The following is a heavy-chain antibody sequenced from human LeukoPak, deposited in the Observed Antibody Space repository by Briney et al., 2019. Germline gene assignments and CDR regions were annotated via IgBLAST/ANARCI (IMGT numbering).Heavy chain of an antibody. D-gene: IGHD3-3*01. CDR3: AFRAWSQWGPVPFDY. J-gene: IGHJ4*02. CDR1: GGSISSYY. CDR2: IYTSGST. Sequence: PSETLSLTCTVSGGSISSYYWSWIRQPAGKGLEWIGRIYTSGSTNYNPSLKSRVTMSVDTSKNQFSLKLSSVTAADTAVYYCAFRAWSQWGPVPFDYWGQGTLVTVSS. V-gene: IGHV4-4*07.